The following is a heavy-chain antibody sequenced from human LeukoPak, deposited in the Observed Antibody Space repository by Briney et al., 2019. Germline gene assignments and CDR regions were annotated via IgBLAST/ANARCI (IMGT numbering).Heavy chain of an antibody. D-gene: IGHD5-24*01. CDR1: GYTFTGYY. J-gene: IGHJ4*02. CDR3: ARGLSRSGYNRSPLVDY. Sequence: GASVKVSCKASGYTFTGYYMHWVRQAPGQGLEWMGWINPNSGGTNYAQKFQGRVTVTRDTSISTAYMELSRLTSDDTAVYFCARGLSRSGYNRSPLVDYWGQGTLVTVSS. V-gene: IGHV1-2*02. CDR2: INPNSGGT.